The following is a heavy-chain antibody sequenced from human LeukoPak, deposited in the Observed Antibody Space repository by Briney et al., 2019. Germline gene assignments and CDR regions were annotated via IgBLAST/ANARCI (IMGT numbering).Heavy chain of an antibody. V-gene: IGHV1-2*04. D-gene: IGHD5-18*01. CDR3: ARGGHTAMGPDDAFDI. Sequence: ASVKVSCKASGYTFTGYYMHWVRQAPGQGLEWMGWINPNSGGTNYAQKFQGWVTMTRDTSISTAYMELSRLRSDDTAVYYCARGGHTAMGPDDAFDIRGQGTMVTVPS. CDR1: GYTFTGYY. J-gene: IGHJ3*02. CDR2: INPNSGGT.